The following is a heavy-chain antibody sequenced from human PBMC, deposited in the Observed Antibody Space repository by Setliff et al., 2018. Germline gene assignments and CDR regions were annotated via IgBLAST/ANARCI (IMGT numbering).Heavy chain of an antibody. CDR1: GFIFNTYG. CDR2: TWYDGINK. Sequence: PGGSLRLSCGASGFIFNTYGMHWVRQAPGKGLEWVAFTWYDGINKYYADSVKGRFTISRDNAKNTLYLQMNSLRAEDTGVYYCAKDRNFPNDVFDTWGQGTMVTVSS. J-gene: IGHJ3*02. V-gene: IGHV3-33*03. CDR3: AKDRNFPNDVFDT.